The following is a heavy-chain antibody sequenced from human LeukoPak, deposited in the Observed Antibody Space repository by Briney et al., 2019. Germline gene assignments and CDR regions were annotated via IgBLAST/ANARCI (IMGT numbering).Heavy chain of an antibody. D-gene: IGHD3-10*01. Sequence: GGSLRLSCAASGFTVNHNYMNWVRQAPGKGLEWGSLIYSGSSTYYADSVKGRFTISRDNSKNTLYLQMNSLRDEDTAVYYCARGGGQTMGIKAFDPWGQGTLVTVSS. J-gene: IGHJ5*02. CDR3: ARGGGQTMGIKAFDP. CDR2: IYSGSST. V-gene: IGHV3-66*01. CDR1: GFTVNHNY.